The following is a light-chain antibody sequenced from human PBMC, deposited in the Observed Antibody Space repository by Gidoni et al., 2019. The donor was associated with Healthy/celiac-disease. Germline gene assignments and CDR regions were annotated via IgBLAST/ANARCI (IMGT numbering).Light chain of an antibody. V-gene: IGKV1-5*01. CDR2: DAS. Sequence: DIQMTQSPSTLSASVGDRVTITCRASQSISSWLAWYQQKPGKAPKLLIYDASSLESGVPSRFSGSGSGTEFTLTISSLQPDDFATYYCQQDNSYSGTWTFGQGTKVEIK. CDR1: QSISSW. CDR3: QQDNSYSGTWT. J-gene: IGKJ1*01.